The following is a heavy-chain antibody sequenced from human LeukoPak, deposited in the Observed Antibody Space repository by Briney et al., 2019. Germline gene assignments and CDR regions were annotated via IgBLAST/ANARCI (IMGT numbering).Heavy chain of an antibody. CDR1: GGSISSRSDY. D-gene: IGHD4-23*01. CDR2: LDSSGST. V-gene: IGHV4-39*01. CDR3: SRSDDYGGLYFYYYMDV. Sequence: SETLSLTCTVSGGSISSRSDYWGWIRQTPGKGLEWIGNLDSSGSTYYNPSLKSRVTISVGTSKNQFSLNLRSVTAADTAIYFCSRSDDYGGLYFYYYMDVWGKGTTVTVSS. J-gene: IGHJ6*03.